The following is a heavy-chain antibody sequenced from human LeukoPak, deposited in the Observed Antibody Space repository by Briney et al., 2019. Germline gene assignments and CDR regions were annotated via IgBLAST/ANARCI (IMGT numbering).Heavy chain of an antibody. J-gene: IGHJ4*02. Sequence: SETLSLTCTVSGGSISSSSYYWGWIRQPPGKGLEWIGNIYYSGNTYYNPSLKSRVAISVDTSKNQFSLKLSSVTAADTAVYYCARDGYLAVDYWGQGTLVTVSS. V-gene: IGHV4-39*07. D-gene: IGHD2-2*03. CDR2: IYYSGNT. CDR1: GGSISSSSYY. CDR3: ARDGYLAVDY.